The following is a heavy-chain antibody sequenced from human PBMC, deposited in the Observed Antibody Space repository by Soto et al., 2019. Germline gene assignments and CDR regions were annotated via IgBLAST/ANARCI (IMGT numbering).Heavy chain of an antibody. CDR1: GGSFSGYY. J-gene: IGHJ4*02. CDR2: INHSGST. Sequence: LSLPCAVYGGSFSGYYWSWIRQPPGKGLEWIGEINHSGSTNYDPSLKSRVTISVDTSKNQFSLKLSSVTAADTAVYYCARAGGYSYGYDYWGQGTLVTVSS. V-gene: IGHV4-34*01. CDR3: ARAGGYSYGYDY. D-gene: IGHD5-18*01.